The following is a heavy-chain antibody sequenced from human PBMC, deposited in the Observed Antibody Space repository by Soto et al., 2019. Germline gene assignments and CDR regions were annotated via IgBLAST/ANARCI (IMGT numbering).Heavy chain of an antibody. CDR2: ISGSGGST. Sequence: GGSLRLSCAASGFTFSSYAMSGVRQAPGKGLEWVSAISGSGGSTYYADSVKGRFTISRDNSKNTLYLQMNSLRAEDTAVYYCAKDRYSSSYYYYMDVWGKGTTVTVSS. CDR3: AKDRYSSSYYYYMDV. J-gene: IGHJ6*03. D-gene: IGHD6-13*01. V-gene: IGHV3-23*01. CDR1: GFTFSSYA.